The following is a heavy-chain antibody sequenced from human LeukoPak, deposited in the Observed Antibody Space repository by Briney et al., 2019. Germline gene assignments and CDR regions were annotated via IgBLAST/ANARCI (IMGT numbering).Heavy chain of an antibody. V-gene: IGHV3-33*01. CDR2: IWYDGSNK. D-gene: IGHD5-18*01. Sequence: GRSLRLSCAASGFTFSSYGMHWVRQAPGKGLEWVVVIWYDGSNKYYADSVKGRFTISRDNSKNTLYLQMNSLRAEDTAVYYCARETDVDTQYYFDYWGQGTLVTVSS. CDR1: GFTFSSYG. CDR3: ARETDVDTQYYFDY. J-gene: IGHJ4*02.